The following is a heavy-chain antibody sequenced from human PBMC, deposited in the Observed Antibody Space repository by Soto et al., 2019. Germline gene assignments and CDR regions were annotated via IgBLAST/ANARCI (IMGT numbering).Heavy chain of an antibody. D-gene: IGHD3-3*01. Sequence: WGSLRLSCAASGFSFCSYALIWGRQAPGEGLEWVSTISGSDGKTFYADSVKGRFSISRDTSQSTLYLQMNSLRADDTAMYYCARWSYLDYWGQGTRVTVSS. CDR3: ARWSYLDY. J-gene: IGHJ4*02. CDR1: GFSFCSYA. V-gene: IGHV3-23*01. CDR2: ISGSDGKT.